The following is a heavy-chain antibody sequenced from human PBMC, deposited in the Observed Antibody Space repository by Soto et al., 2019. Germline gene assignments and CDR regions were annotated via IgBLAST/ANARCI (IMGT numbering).Heavy chain of an antibody. Sequence: ASVKVSCKASGYSFTDYHIHWVRQAPGQGLEWLGRINPKSGGTSTAQKFQGWVTMTTDTSISTASMELTRLTSDDTVIYYCARGDSTDCSNGVCSFFYNHDMHVWGQGTTVTVSS. J-gene: IGHJ6*02. CDR3: ARGDSTDCSNGVCSFFYNHDMHV. V-gene: IGHV1-2*05. CDR2: INPKSGGT. D-gene: IGHD2-8*01. CDR1: GYSFTDYH.